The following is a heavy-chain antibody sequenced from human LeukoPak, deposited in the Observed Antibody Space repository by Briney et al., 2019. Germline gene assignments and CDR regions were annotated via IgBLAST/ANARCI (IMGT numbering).Heavy chain of an antibody. V-gene: IGHV3-30*04. Sequence: PGGSLRLSCAASGFTFSSYAMHWVRQAPGKGLEWVAVISYDGSNKYYADSVKGRFTISRDNSKNTLYLQMNSLRAEDTAVYYCARDRDYYDSSGYIDYWGQGTLVTVSS. D-gene: IGHD3-22*01. CDR1: GFTFSSYA. J-gene: IGHJ4*02. CDR2: ISYDGSNK. CDR3: ARDRDYYDSSGYIDY.